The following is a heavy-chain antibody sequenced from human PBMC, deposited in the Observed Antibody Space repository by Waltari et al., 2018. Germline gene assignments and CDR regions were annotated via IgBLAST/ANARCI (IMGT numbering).Heavy chain of an antibody. D-gene: IGHD6-13*01. V-gene: IGHV3-48*03. Sequence: EVQLVESGGGLVQPGGSLRLSCAASGFSFSSYEMNWVRQAPGKGPEWISNISANADTIYTADSVKGRFSIFRDNVKNTLYLQMNSVRAEDTAVYYCASSRWYYFDYWGQGIIITVSS. CDR3: ASSRWYYFDY. J-gene: IGHJ4*02. CDR2: ISANADTI. CDR1: GFSFSSYE.